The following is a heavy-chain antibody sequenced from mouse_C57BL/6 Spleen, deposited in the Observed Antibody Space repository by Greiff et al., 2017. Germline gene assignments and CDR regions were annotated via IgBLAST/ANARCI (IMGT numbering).Heavy chain of an antibody. J-gene: IGHJ2*01. CDR3: ARSRDSSGPYYFDY. CDR1: GYTFTNYW. CDR2: IYPGGGYT. D-gene: IGHD3-2*02. Sequence: VQGVESGAELVRPGTSVKMSCKASGYTFTNYWIGWAKQRPGHGLEWIGDIYPGGGYTNYNEKFKGKATLTADKSSSTAYMQFSSLTSEDSAIYYCARSRDSSGPYYFDYWGQGTTLTVSS. V-gene: IGHV1-63*01.